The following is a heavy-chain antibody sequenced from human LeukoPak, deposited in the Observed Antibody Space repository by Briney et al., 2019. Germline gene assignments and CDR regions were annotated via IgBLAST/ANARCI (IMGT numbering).Heavy chain of an antibody. J-gene: IGHJ4*02. D-gene: IGHD6-19*01. CDR2: IRYDGSNK. Sequence: PGGSLRLSCAASGFTFSSYGMHWVRQAPGKGLEWVAFIRYDGSNKYYADSVKGRFTISRDNSKNTLYLQMNSLRAEDPAVYYCAKETSPGYSSGWYGFDYWGQGTLVTVSS. CDR1: GFTFSSYG. CDR3: AKETSPGYSSGWYGFDY. V-gene: IGHV3-30*02.